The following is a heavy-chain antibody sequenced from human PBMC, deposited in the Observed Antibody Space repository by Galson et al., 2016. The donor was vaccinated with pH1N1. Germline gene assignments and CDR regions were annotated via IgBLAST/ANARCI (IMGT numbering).Heavy chain of an antibody. D-gene: IGHD5-24*01. CDR2: IIPIFGIL. Sequence: SVKVSCKASGGTFSSYAISWVRQAPGHGLEWMGGIIPIFGILNYAQHFQGRVTITADEFTSTAYMELSSLTSEDTAVYYCAGAGFGTYKFDYWGRGTLVTVSS. CDR3: AGAGFGTYKFDY. J-gene: IGHJ4*02. CDR1: GGTFSSYA. V-gene: IGHV1-69*13.